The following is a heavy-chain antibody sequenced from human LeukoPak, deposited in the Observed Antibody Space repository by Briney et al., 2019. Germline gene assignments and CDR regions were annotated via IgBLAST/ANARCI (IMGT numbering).Heavy chain of an antibody. V-gene: IGHV3-74*01. CDR1: GFTFSSYW. Sequence: PGGSLRLSCAASGFTFSSYWMHWVRQAPGKGLVWVSRINTDGSSTNYADSVKGRFTISRDNAKNTLYLQMNSLRAEDTAVYYCARGGWFANDAFDIWGQGTMVTVSS. D-gene: IGHD3-10*01. CDR2: INTDGSST. CDR3: ARGGWFANDAFDI. J-gene: IGHJ3*02.